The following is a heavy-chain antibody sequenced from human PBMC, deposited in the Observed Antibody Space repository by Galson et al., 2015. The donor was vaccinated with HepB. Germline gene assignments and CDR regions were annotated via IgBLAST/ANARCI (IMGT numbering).Heavy chain of an antibody. D-gene: IGHD4-17*01. J-gene: IGHJ4*02. CDR2: ISNDGSQI. CDR3: AKDGREGGGHDDYGQY. CDR1: GFTFSAYG. Sequence: SLRLSCATSGFTFSAYGMHWVRQAPGKGLEWVAIISNDGSQIYHGDPVKGRFTISRDNSKNTLYLQMNSLRPEDTAVYYCAKDGREGGGHDDYGQYWGQGALVIVSS. V-gene: IGHV3-30*18.